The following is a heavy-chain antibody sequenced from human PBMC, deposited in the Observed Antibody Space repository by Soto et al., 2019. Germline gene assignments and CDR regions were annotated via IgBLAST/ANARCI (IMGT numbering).Heavy chain of an antibody. CDR2: IYYSGST. D-gene: IGHD3-22*01. V-gene: IGHV4-30-4*01. Sequence: QVQLQESGPGLVKPSQTLSLTCTVSGGSISSGDYYWSWIRQPPGKGLEWIGYIYYSGSTYYNPSLKSRVTISVDTSKNQFSLKLSSVTAADRAVYYCARENWESYYYDSSGPFDYWGQGTLVTVSS. CDR3: ARENWESYYYDSSGPFDY. CDR1: GGSISSGDYY. J-gene: IGHJ4*02.